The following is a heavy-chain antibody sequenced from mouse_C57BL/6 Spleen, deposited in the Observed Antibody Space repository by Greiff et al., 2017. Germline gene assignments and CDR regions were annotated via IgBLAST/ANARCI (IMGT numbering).Heavy chain of an antibody. D-gene: IGHD4-1*01. CDR1: GYAFSSSW. V-gene: IGHV1-82*01. CDR2: IYPGDGDT. Sequence: VQLVESGPELVKPGASVKISCKASGYAFSSSWMNWMKQRPGKGLEWIGRIYPGDGDTNYNGKFKGKATLTADKSSSTAYMQLSSLTSEDSAVYFCAALTGRAMDYWGQGTSVTVSS. CDR3: AALTGRAMDY. J-gene: IGHJ4*01.